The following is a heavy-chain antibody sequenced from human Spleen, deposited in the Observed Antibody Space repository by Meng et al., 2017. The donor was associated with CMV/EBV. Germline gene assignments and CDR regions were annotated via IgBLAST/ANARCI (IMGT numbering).Heavy chain of an antibody. CDR1: GVSVTSGPYY. J-gene: IGHJ4*02. V-gene: IGHV4-61*01. Sequence: SETLSLTCTVSGVSVTSGPYYWSWIRQPPGKGLEWVAYIYYSGSTNYNPSLKSRVTISLDTSKNQFSLKLNSVTAADTAVYYCARTERYCSSTSCYVSFDYWGQGTLVTVSS. D-gene: IGHD2-2*01. CDR3: ARTERYCSSTSCYVSFDY. CDR2: IYYSGST.